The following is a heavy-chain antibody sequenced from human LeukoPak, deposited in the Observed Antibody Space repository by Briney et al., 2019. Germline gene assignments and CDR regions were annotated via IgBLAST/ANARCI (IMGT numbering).Heavy chain of an antibody. CDR1: GYSFTSYW. Sequence: KPGESLKISCKASGYSFTSYWIGWVRQMPGKGLEWMGIIWSGDSDTRYSPSSQGQVTISADKSVSAAYLQWSSLKASDTAMYYCARGDWNNNWFDPWGQGSLVTVSS. CDR3: ARGDWNNNWFDP. D-gene: IGHD1/OR15-1a*01. CDR2: IWSGDSDT. V-gene: IGHV5-51*01. J-gene: IGHJ5*02.